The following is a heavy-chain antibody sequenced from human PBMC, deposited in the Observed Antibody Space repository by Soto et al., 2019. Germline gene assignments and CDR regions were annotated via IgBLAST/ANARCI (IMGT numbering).Heavy chain of an antibody. D-gene: IGHD3-22*01. J-gene: IGHJ4*02. CDR2: ISWDGGST. CDR1: GFTFDDYT. V-gene: IGHV3-43*01. CDR3: AKDASTMNYYDSSGPFDY. Sequence: GGSLRLSCAASGFTFDDYTMHWVRQAPGKGLEWVSLISWDGGSTYYADSVKGRFTISRDNSKSSLYLQMNSLRTEDTALYYCAKDASTMNYYDSSGPFDYWGQGTLVTVSS.